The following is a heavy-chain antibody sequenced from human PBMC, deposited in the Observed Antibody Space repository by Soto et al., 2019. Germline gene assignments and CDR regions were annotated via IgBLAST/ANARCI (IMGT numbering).Heavy chain of an antibody. Sequence: GESLKISCKGSGYSFTSYWIGWVRQMPGKGLEWMGIIYPGDSDTRYSPSFQGQVTISADTSISTAYLRWSSLKASDTAMYSCERHGIPSSPYTPYDYWGQGTLVTVSS. J-gene: IGHJ4*02. CDR3: ERHGIPSSPYTPYDY. V-gene: IGHV5-51*01. CDR2: IYPGDSDT. CDR1: GYSFTSYW. D-gene: IGHD3-16*01.